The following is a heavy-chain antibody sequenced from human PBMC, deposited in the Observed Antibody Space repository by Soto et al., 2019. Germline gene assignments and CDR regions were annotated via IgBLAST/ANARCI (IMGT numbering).Heavy chain of an antibody. D-gene: IGHD5-18*01. CDR1: GFTFSSYA. J-gene: IGHJ4*02. CDR2: ISSNGGST. Sequence: GGSLRLSCAASGFTFSSYAMHWVRQAPGKGLEYVSAISSNGGSTYYANSVKGRFTISRDNSKNTLYLQMGSLRAEDMAVYYCARDPNLSYGYYFDYWGQGTLVTVSS. CDR3: ARDPNLSYGYYFDY. V-gene: IGHV3-64*01.